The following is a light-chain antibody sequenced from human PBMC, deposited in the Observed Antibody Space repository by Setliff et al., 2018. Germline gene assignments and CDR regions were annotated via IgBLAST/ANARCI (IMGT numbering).Light chain of an antibody. CDR3: FSYTSSSSYD. J-gene: IGLJ1*01. V-gene: IGLV2-14*03. CDR1: SSDVGGYDY. CDR2: DVI. Sequence: QSVLTQPASVSGSPGQSITISCTGSSSDVGGYDYVSWYQHHPGRAPKFMIYDVIKRPSGVSNRLSGSKSGSTASLTISGLQAEDEADYYCFSYTSSSSYDFGSGTKVTVL.